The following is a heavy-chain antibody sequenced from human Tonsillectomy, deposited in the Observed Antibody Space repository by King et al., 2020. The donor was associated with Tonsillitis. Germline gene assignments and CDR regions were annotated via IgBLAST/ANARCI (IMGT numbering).Heavy chain of an antibody. CDR2: INHSGST. J-gene: IGHJ3*02. V-gene: IGHV4-34*01. D-gene: IGHD6-19*01. CDR1: GGSFSGYY. Sequence: VQLQQWGAGLLKPSETLSLTCAVYGGSFSGYYWSWIRQPPGKGLEWIGEINHSGSTNYNPSLKSRVTISVDTSKNQFSLKLSSVTAADTAVYYCSIRLGFGWAYAFAIWGQGTMVTVSS. CDR3: SIRLGFGWAYAFAI.